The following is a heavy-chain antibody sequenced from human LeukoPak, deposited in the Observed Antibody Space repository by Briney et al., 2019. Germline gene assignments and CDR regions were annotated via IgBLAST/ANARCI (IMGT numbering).Heavy chain of an antibody. D-gene: IGHD1-26*01. CDR3: AKGNSARSGSYYGDY. CDR1: GFTFYSYA. Sequence: PGGSLRLSCAASGFTFYSYAMSWVRQAPGRGLEWVSSISGSGSSPYYADSVKGRFTISRDNSKNTLYLQMDSLRIEDTAEYYCAKGNSARSGSYYGDYWGQGTLVTVSS. V-gene: IGHV3-23*01. CDR2: ISGSGSSP. J-gene: IGHJ4*02.